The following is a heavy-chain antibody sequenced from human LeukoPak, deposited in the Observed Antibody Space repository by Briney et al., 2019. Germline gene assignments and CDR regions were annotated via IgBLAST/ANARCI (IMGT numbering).Heavy chain of an antibody. D-gene: IGHD1-14*01. J-gene: IGHJ2*01. CDR2: IYYSGST. Sequence: SETLSLTCTVSGGSISSSSYYWGWIRQPPGKGLEWIGSIYYSGSTYYNPSLKSRVTISVDTSKNQFSLKLSSVTAADTAVYYCARQPPEPEWYFDLWGRGTLVTVSS. CDR3: ARQPPEPEWYFDL. CDR1: GGSISSSSYY. V-gene: IGHV4-39*01.